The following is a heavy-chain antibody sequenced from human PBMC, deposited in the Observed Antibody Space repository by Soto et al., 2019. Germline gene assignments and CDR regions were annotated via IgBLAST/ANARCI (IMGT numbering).Heavy chain of an antibody. CDR2: INPNSGGT. D-gene: IGHD2-2*01. V-gene: IGHV1-2*04. CDR3: ARELIVVVPAATLYYYYGMDV. J-gene: IGHJ6*02. CDR1: GYTVTGYY. Sequence: ASVKVSCKASGYTVTGYYMHWVRQAPGQGLEWMGWINPNSGGTNYAQKFQGWVTMTRDTSISTAYMELSRLRSDDTAVYYCARELIVVVPAATLYYYYGMDVWGQGTTVTVSS.